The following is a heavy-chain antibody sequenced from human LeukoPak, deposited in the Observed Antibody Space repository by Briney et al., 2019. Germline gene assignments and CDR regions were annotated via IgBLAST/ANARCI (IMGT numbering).Heavy chain of an antibody. V-gene: IGHV3-21*01. Sequence: PVGSLRLSCAASGFTFSSYSMNWVRQAPGKGLEWVSSISSSSYDINYTDSMKGRFTISRDNAKNSLYLQMNSLRVEDTAVYYCARRESSGRFDYWGQGTLVTVSS. CDR2: ISSSSYDI. CDR1: GFTFSSYS. J-gene: IGHJ4*02. CDR3: ARRESSGRFDY. D-gene: IGHD6-19*01.